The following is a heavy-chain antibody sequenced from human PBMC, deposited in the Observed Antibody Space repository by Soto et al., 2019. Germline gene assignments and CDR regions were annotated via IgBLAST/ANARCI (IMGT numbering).Heavy chain of an antibody. Sequence: QVHLVESGGGVVQPGMSLRLSCAASGFSFSNCGMHWVRQAPGKGLEWVAAISSDGSDKYYSESVKGRFTTSSDNSKNTLFLQMNIQRVVETSVAYCVKGSEVARPELDYWGHGALVTVSS. J-gene: IGHJ4*01. V-gene: IGHV3-30*18. CDR2: ISSDGSDK. CDR1: GFSFSNCG. CDR3: VKGSEVARPELDY. D-gene: IGHD6-6*01.